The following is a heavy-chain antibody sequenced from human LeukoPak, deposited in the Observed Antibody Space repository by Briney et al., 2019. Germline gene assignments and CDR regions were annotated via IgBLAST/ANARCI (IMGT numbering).Heavy chain of an antibody. CDR3: ARDGTYYDFWSGYYTDYYYYMDV. D-gene: IGHD3-3*01. CDR2: ISGSGGST. CDR1: GFTFSSYA. V-gene: IGHV3-23*01. J-gene: IGHJ6*03. Sequence: PGGSLRLSCAASGFTFSSYAMSWVRQAPGKGLEWVSAISGSGGSTYYADSVKGRFTISRDNSKNTLYLQMNSLRAEHTAVYYCARDGTYYDFWSGYYTDYYYYMDVWGKGTTVTVSS.